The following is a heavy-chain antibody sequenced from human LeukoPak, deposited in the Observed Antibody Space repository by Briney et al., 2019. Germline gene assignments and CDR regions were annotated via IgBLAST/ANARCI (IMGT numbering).Heavy chain of an antibody. CDR2: IIPILGIA. Sequence: GSSVKVSCKASGGTFSSYAISWVRQAPGQGLEWMGRIIPILGIANYAQKFQGRVTITADKSTSTAYMELSSLRSEDTAVYYCARPPIAAAGGPAEYFQHWGQGTLVTVSS. D-gene: IGHD6-13*01. V-gene: IGHV1-69*04. CDR1: GGTFSSYA. CDR3: ARPPIAAAGGPAEYFQH. J-gene: IGHJ1*01.